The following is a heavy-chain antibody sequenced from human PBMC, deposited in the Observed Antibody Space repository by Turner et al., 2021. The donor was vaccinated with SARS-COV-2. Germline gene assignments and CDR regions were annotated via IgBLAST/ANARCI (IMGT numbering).Heavy chain of an antibody. CDR3: ARDHRPVVVPAAKRAGSYYYGMDV. CDR1: GFTFSSYR. D-gene: IGHD2-2*01. Sequence: EVQLVESGGGLVKPGGSLRLSCAASGFTFSSYRMTWVRQAPGKGMEWVSSISYSSTYIYYADSVKGRFTISRDNAKNSRYLQMNSLRAEDTAVYYCARDHRPVVVPAAKRAGSYYYGMDVWGQGTTVTVSS. V-gene: IGHV3-21*01. J-gene: IGHJ6*02. CDR2: ISYSSTYI.